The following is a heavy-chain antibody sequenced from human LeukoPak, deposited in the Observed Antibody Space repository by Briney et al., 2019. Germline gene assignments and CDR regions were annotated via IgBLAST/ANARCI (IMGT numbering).Heavy chain of an antibody. J-gene: IGHJ5*02. D-gene: IGHD4-17*01. CDR2: ISSSSSYI. CDR1: GFTFSSYS. V-gene: IGHV3-21*01. Sequence: GGSLRLSCAASGFTFSSYSMNWVRQAPGEGLEWVSSISSSSSYIYYADSVKGRFTISRDNAKNSLYLQMDSLRAEDTAVYYCARDHYGDYNNWFDPWGKGTLVTVSS. CDR3: ARDHYGDYNNWFDP.